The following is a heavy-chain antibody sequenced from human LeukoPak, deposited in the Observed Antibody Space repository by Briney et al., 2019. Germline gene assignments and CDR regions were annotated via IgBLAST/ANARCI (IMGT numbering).Heavy chain of an antibody. CDR1: GFTFSSYE. CDR3: AREGSGEFADT. D-gene: IGHD3-10*01. V-gene: IGHV3-48*03. Sequence: GGSLRLSCAASGFTFSSYEMNWVRQAPGKGLEWVSYISSSGSTIYYADSVKGRFTISRDNAKNSLYLQMNSLRAEDTAVYYCAREGSGEFADTWGQGTMVTVSS. J-gene: IGHJ3*02. CDR2: ISSSGSTI.